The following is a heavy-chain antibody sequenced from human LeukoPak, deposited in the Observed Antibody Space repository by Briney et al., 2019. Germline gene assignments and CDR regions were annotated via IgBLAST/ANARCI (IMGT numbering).Heavy chain of an antibody. Sequence: GSLRLSCAASGFTFSSNALSWVRQAPGKGLGWVSVIGTSVSDTYYADSVKGRFTISRDNSKNTVYLQLNSLRAEDTAVYYCAKRVAAPGRTYYFDYWGQGTLVIVSS. J-gene: IGHJ4*02. D-gene: IGHD6-13*01. V-gene: IGHV3-23*01. CDR2: IGTSVSDT. CDR3: AKRVAAPGRTYYFDY. CDR1: GFTFSSNA.